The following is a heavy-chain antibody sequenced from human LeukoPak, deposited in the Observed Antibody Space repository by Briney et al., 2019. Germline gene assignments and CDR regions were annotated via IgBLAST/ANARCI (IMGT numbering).Heavy chain of an antibody. CDR3: AKDLGSRTFDY. CDR1: GFTFSNYG. CDR2: ISYDGSNK. Sequence: GRSLRLSCAASGFTFSNYGMHWVRQAPGKGLEWVAVISYDGSNKYYADSVKSRFTISRDNSKNTLYLQMNTLRAEDTAVYYCAKDLGSRTFDYWGQGTLVTVSS. J-gene: IGHJ4*02. D-gene: IGHD2-15*01. V-gene: IGHV3-30*18.